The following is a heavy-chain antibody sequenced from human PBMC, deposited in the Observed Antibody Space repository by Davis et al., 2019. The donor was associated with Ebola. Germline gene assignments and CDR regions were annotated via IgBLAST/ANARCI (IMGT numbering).Heavy chain of an antibody. CDR2: IKEDGSEK. Sequence: GESLKISCEASGFTFSSYWMSWVRQAPGKGLEWLANIKEDGSEKYYVDSVKGRFTISRDNAKNSLYLQMNSLRAEDTAVYYCARELYGDDYWGQGTLVTVSS. V-gene: IGHV3-7*03. CDR1: GFTFSSYW. J-gene: IGHJ4*02. CDR3: ARELYGDDY. D-gene: IGHD4-17*01.